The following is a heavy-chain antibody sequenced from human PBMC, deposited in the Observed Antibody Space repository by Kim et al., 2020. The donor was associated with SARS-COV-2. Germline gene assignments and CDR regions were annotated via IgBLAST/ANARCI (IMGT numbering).Heavy chain of an antibody. J-gene: IGHJ6*02. CDR2: ISSSGSTI. Sequence: GGSLRLSCAASGFTFSSYSMNWVRQAPGKGLEWVSYISSSGSTIYYADSVKGRFTISRDNAKNSLYLQMNSLRDEDTAVYYCAREKGSGASYYYYYGMDVWGQGTTVTVSS. D-gene: IGHD1-26*01. CDR1: GFTFSSYS. CDR3: AREKGSGASYYYYYGMDV. V-gene: IGHV3-48*02.